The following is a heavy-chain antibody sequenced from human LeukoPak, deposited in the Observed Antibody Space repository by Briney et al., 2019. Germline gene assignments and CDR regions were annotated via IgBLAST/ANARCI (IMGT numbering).Heavy chain of an antibody. CDR1: GASISGFY. J-gene: IGHJ4*02. CDR3: ARDYDSSAPMADY. D-gene: IGHD3-22*01. Sequence: SETLSLTCTVSGASISGFYWSWIRQPAGKDLEWIGRFSTSGTTNYNPSLKSRVTMSVDTSKNQFTLKLSSVTAADTAVYYCARDYDSSAPMADYWGQGTLVTVSS. CDR2: FSTSGTT. V-gene: IGHV4-4*07.